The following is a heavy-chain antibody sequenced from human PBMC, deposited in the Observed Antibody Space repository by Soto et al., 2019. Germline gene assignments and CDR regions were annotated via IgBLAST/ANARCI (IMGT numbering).Heavy chain of an antibody. Sequence: GGSLRLSCAAVGLTFSSYSMNRVLQAPGKGLEWVSYISSSSSTIYYANSVKGRFTISRDNAKNSLYLQMNSLRAEDTAVYYCAFGEESRYYYYGMDVWGQGTTVTVSS. CDR3: AFGEESRYYYYGMDV. V-gene: IGHV3-48*01. D-gene: IGHD3-10*01. CDR2: ISSSSSTI. CDR1: GLTFSSYS. J-gene: IGHJ6*02.